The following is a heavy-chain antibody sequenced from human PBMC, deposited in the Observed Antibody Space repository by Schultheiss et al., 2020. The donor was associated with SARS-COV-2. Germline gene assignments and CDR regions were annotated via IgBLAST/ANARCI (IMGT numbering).Heavy chain of an antibody. CDR3: ASALTYYYDSSGYFTWFDP. CDR1: GYTFTSYD. D-gene: IGHD3-22*01. Sequence: ASVKVSCKASGYTFTSYDINWVRQATGQGLEWMGIINPSGGSTSYAQKFQGRVTITRDTSASTAYMELSSLRSEDTAVYYCASALTYYYDSSGYFTWFDPWGQGTLVTVSS. V-gene: IGHV1-46*01. CDR2: INPSGGST. J-gene: IGHJ5*02.